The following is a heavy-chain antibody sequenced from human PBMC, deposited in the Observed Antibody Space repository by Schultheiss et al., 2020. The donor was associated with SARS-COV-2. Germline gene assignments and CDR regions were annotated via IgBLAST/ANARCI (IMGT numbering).Heavy chain of an antibody. D-gene: IGHD3-3*01. CDR1: GGTFSSYA. Sequence: SVKVSCKASGGTFSSYAISWVRQAPGQGLEWMGGIIPILGTANYAQKFQGRVTITADESTSTAYMELSSLRSEDTAVYYCARDRYDFWSGYVSYWYFDLWGRGTLVTVSS. CDR2: IIPILGTA. CDR3: ARDRYDFWSGYVSYWYFDL. V-gene: IGHV1-69*13. J-gene: IGHJ2*01.